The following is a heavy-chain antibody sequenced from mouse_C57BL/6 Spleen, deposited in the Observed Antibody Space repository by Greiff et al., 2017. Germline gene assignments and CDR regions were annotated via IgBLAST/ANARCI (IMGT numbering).Heavy chain of an antibody. Sequence: VQLQQPGAELVMPGASVKLSCKASGYTFTSYWMHWVKQRPGQGLEWIGEIDPSDSYTNYNQKFKGKSTLTVDKSSSTAYMQLSSLTSGDSAVYYCARGGYLYAMDYWGQGTSVTVSS. V-gene: IGHV1-69*01. D-gene: IGHD3-1*01. J-gene: IGHJ4*01. CDR2: IDPSDSYT. CDR1: GYTFTSYW. CDR3: ARGGYLYAMDY.